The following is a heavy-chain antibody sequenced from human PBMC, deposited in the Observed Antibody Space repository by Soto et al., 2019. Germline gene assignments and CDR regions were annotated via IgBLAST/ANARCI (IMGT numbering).Heavy chain of an antibody. D-gene: IGHD3-16*01. J-gene: IGHJ5*02. CDR1: GGTFSSSA. Sequence: QVQLVQSGAEVKKPGSSVEVSCKASGGTFSSSAISWVRQAPGQGLEWMGGIIPIFGTANYAQTFQGRVTITADETTRTAYMELSSLRSEDTAVYYCARRVMITPIDGNWFDPWGQGNLVTVSS. CDR2: IIPIFGTA. V-gene: IGHV1-69*01. CDR3: ARRVMITPIDGNWFDP.